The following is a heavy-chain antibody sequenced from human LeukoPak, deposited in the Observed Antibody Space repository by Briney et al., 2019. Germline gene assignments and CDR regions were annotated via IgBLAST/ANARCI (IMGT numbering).Heavy chain of an antibody. CDR1: GFTFSSYS. J-gene: IGHJ6*03. V-gene: IGHV3-21*01. CDR2: ISSSSSYI. D-gene: IGHD5-18*01. Sequence: GGSLRLSCAASGFTFSSYSMNWVRQAPGKGLEWVSSISSSSSYIYYADSVKGRFTISRDNAKNSLYLQMNSLRAEDTAVYYCPGDRRGYSYGYLYYYMDVWGKGTTVTVSS. CDR3: PGDRRGYSYGYLYYYMDV.